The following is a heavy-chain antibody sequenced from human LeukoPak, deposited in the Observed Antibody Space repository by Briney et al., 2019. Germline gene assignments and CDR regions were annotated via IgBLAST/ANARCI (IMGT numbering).Heavy chain of an antibody. CDR3: ARGRFLDTFDI. J-gene: IGHJ3*02. V-gene: IGHV4-59*01. CDR1: GGSISSYY. CDR2: IYYSGST. Sequence: SETLSLTCTVSGGSISSYYWSWIRQPPGKGLEWIGYIYYSGSTKYKPSLKSRVTISVDTSKNQFSLKLSSVTAADTAVYYCARGRFLDTFDIWGQGTMVTVSS. D-gene: IGHD3-3*01.